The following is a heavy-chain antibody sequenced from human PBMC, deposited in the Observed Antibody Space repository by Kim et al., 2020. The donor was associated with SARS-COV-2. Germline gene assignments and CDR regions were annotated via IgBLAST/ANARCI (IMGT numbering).Heavy chain of an antibody. CDR3: AREGHLECRRGAVFDY. D-gene: IGHD3-3*01. V-gene: IGHV3-48*03. J-gene: IGHJ4*02. Sequence: DSVKGRFTTSRDNAKNSLYLQMNGLRAEDTAVYYCAREGHLECRRGAVFDYWGQGTLVTVSS.